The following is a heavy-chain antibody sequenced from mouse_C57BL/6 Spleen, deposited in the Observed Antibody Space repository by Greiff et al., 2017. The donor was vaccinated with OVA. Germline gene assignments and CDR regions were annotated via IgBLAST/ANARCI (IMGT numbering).Heavy chain of an antibody. V-gene: IGHV1-81*01. CDR1: GYTFTSYG. J-gene: IGHJ4*01. Sequence: QVQLKESGAELARPGASVKLSCKASGYTFTSYGISWVKQRTGQGLEWIGEIYPRSGNTYYNEKFKGKATLTADKSSSTAYMELRSLTSEDSAVYFCARKIDYGSRVYYYAMDYWGQGTSVTVSS. D-gene: IGHD1-1*01. CDR2: IYPRSGNT. CDR3: ARKIDYGSRVYYYAMDY.